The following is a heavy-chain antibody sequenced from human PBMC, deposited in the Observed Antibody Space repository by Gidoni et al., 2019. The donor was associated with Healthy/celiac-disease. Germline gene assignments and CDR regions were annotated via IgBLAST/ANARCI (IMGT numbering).Heavy chain of an antibody. Sequence: GFTFSNAWMSWVRQAPGKGLEWVGRIKSKTDGGKTDYAAPVKGRFTISRDDSKNTLYLQMNSLKTEDTAVYYCTGVGANWGNYFDYWGQGTLVTVSS. CDR1: GFTFSNAW. D-gene: IGHD1-26*01. CDR3: TGVGANWGNYFDY. CDR2: IKSKTDGGKT. V-gene: IGHV3-15*01. J-gene: IGHJ4*02.